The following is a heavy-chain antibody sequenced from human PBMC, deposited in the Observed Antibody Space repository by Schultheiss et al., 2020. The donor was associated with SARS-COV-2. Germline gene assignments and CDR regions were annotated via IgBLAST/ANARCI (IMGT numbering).Heavy chain of an antibody. J-gene: IGHJ4*02. D-gene: IGHD1-26*01. Sequence: SETLSLTCTVSGGSISSGGYYWSWIRQHPGKGLEWIGEINHSGSTNYNPSLKSRVTISVDTSKNQFSLKLSSVTAADTAVYYCARDLAAEWELPQTDFDYWGQGTLVTVSS. CDR1: GGSISSGGYY. V-gene: IGHV4-39*07. CDR2: INHSGST. CDR3: ARDLAAEWELPQTDFDY.